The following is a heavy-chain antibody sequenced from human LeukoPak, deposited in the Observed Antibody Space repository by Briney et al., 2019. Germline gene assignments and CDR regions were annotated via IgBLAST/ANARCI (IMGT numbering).Heavy chain of an antibody. Sequence: SVKVSCKASGYTFTSYAMHWVRQAPGQGLEWMGGIIPIFGTANYAQKFQGRVTITADESTSTAYMELSSLRSEDTAVYYCARLTGGYYFDYWGQGTLVTVSS. V-gene: IGHV1-69*13. J-gene: IGHJ4*02. CDR1: GYTFTSYA. CDR3: ARLTGGYYFDY. D-gene: IGHD7-27*01. CDR2: IIPIFGTA.